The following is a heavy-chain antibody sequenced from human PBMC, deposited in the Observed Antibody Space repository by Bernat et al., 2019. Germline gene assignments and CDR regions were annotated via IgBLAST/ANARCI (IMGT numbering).Heavy chain of an antibody. CDR2: INPNSGGT. V-gene: IGHV1-2*04. CDR1: GYTFTGYY. J-gene: IGHJ4*02. Sequence: QVQLVQSGAEVKKPGASVKVSCKASGYTFTGYYMHWVRQAPGQGLEWMGWINPNSGGTNYAQKFTGWVTMTRDTSISTAYMELSRMRSDDTAVYYCARMTYYYDSSGYSPYFDYWGQGTLVTVSS. D-gene: IGHD3-22*01. CDR3: ARMTYYYDSSGYSPYFDY.